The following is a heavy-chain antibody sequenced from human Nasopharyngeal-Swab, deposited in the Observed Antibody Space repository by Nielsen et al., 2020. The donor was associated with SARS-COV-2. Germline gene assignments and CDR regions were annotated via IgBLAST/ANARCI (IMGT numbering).Heavy chain of an antibody. Sequence: GESLKISCAASGFTFSDYYMSWIHQAPGKGLEWVSYISSSSSTIYYADSVKGRFTISRDNAKNSLYLQMNSLRAEDTAVYYCARDTGRSKMKLPDYWGQGTLVTVSS. J-gene: IGHJ4*02. CDR3: ARDTGRSKMKLPDY. V-gene: IGHV3-11*04. D-gene: IGHD4-17*01. CDR1: GFTFSDYY. CDR2: ISSSSSTI.